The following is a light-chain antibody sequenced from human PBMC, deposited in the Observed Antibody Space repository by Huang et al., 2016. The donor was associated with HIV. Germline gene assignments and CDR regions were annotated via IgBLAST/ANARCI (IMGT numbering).Light chain of an antibody. J-gene: IGKJ1*01. Sequence: EIVLTQSPGTLSLSPGKGATLSCRASQSVSTYYLGWFQQKPGQAPRLIIYGTSSRATGIPDRFSGSGSGTDFTLTISRLEPEDFAVYYCHHYGGSSWTFGLGTKVEIK. CDR2: GTS. V-gene: IGKV3-20*01. CDR3: HHYGGSSWT. CDR1: QSVSTYY.